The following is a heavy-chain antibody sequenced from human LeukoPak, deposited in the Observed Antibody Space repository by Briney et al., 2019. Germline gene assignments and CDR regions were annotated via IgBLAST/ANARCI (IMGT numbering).Heavy chain of an antibody. CDR3: ARRAERNNSPLRL. CDR2: IYYSGST. D-gene: IGHD2/OR15-2a*01. J-gene: IGHJ4*02. CDR1: GGSISDSSYY. Sequence: SETLSLTCTVSGGSISDSSYYWGWIRQPPGKGLEWIGSIYYSGSTYYNPSLKSRVTISVDTSKNQFSLKLSSVTAADTAVYFFARRAERNNSPLRLWSQGTLVTVSP. V-gene: IGHV4-39*07.